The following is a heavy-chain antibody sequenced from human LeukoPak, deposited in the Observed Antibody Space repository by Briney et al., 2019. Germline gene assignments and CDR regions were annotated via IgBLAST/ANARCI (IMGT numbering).Heavy chain of an antibody. CDR3: ARIRDYYDSSGYPPGATYAFDI. J-gene: IGHJ3*02. D-gene: IGHD3-22*01. Sequence: GSSVRVSCKASGGTFSSYAISWVRQAPGQGLEWMGGIIPIFGTANYAQKFQGRVTITTDESTSTAYMELSSLRSEDTAVYYCARIRDYYDSSGYPPGATYAFDIWGQGTMVTVSS. CDR2: IIPIFGTA. CDR1: GGTFSSYA. V-gene: IGHV1-69*05.